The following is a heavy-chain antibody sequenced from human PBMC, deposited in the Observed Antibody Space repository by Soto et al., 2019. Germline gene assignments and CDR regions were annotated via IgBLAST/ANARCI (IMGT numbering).Heavy chain of an antibody. Sequence: PGGSLRLSCAASGFTFSSYAMHWVRQAPGKGLEWVAVISYDGSNKYYADSVKGRFTISRDNSKKTLYLQMNSLRAEDTAVYYCARGTSHPDYWGQGTLVTVSS. J-gene: IGHJ4*02. CDR2: ISYDGSNK. D-gene: IGHD2-2*01. CDR3: ARGTSHPDY. CDR1: GFTFSSYA. V-gene: IGHV3-30-3*01.